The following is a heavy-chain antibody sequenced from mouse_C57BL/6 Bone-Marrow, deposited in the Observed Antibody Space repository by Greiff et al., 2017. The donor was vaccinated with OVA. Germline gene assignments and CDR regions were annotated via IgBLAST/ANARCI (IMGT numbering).Heavy chain of an antibody. D-gene: IGHD1-1*01. J-gene: IGHJ4*01. V-gene: IGHV1-69*01. Sequence: QVQLQQPGAELVMPGASVKLSCKASGYTFTSYWMHWVKQRPGQGLEWIGEIDPSDSYTNYNQKFKGKSTLTVDKSSSTAYMQLSSLTSEDSAVDYCAVTTVVAGGMDYWGQGTSVTVSS. CDR2: IDPSDSYT. CDR1: GYTFTSYW. CDR3: AVTTVVAGGMDY.